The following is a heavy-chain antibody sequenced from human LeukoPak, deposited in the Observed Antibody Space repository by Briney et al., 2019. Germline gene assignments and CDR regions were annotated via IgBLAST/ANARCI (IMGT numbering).Heavy chain of an antibody. CDR1: GGSITSSSW. J-gene: IGHJ4*02. CDR2: INHRGTT. CDR3: ARDLRFGAYDY. D-gene: IGHD5/OR15-5a*01. V-gene: IGHV4-4*02. Sequence: SESLSLTCAVSGGSITSSSWWSWVRQCPGRGLEWIGEINHRGTTNYNPSLKSRVTISVDKSKNQFSLKLSSVTAADTAVYYCARDLRFGAYDYWGQRTLPTVSS.